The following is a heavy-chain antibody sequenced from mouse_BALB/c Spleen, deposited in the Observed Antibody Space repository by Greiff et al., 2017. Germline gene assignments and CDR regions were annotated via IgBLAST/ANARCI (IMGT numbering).Heavy chain of an antibody. CDR2: INPSTGYT. Sequence: VQLQESGAELAKPGASVKMSCKASGYTFTSYWMHWVKQRPGQGLEWIGYINPSTGYTEYNQKFKDKATLTADKSSSTAYMQLSSLTSEDSAVYYCARRGNYPEIYFDYWGQGTTLTGSA. CDR3: ARRGNYPEIYFDY. V-gene: IGHV1-7*01. J-gene: IGHJ2*01. D-gene: IGHD2-1*01. CDR1: GYTFTSYW.